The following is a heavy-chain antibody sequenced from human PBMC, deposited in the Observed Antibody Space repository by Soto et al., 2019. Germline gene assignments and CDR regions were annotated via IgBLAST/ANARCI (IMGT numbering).Heavy chain of an antibody. D-gene: IGHD2-2*01. J-gene: IGHJ4*02. CDR2: INHSGST. V-gene: IGHV4-34*01. CDR1: GGSFSGYY. Sequence: SETLSLTCAVYGGSFSGYYWSWIRQPPGKGLEWIGEINHSGSTNYNPSLKSRVTISVDTSKNQFSLKLSSVTAADTAVYYCASLPQRYCSSTSCPTGDFDYWGQGTLVTVSS. CDR3: ASLPQRYCSSTSCPTGDFDY.